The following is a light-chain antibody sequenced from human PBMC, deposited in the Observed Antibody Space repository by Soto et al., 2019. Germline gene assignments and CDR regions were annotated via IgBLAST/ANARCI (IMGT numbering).Light chain of an antibody. J-gene: IGLJ2*01. V-gene: IGLV2-14*03. CDR1: SSDVGDFNY. CDR3: SSYSRSSTHVV. Sequence: QSALTQPASVSGSPGRSVTISCTGTSSDVGDFNYVSWYQHLPGRAPKLIIYDVTNRPSGISYRFSASKSGSTASLTISGRQDEDEADYYCSSYSRSSTHVVFGGGTKVTVL. CDR2: DVT.